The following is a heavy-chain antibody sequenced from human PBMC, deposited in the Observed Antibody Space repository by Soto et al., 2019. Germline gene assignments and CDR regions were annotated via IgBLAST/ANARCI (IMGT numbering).Heavy chain of an antibody. CDR2: TYYRSKWYN. V-gene: IGHV6-1*01. CDR1: VDIVSSNSAA. CDR3: ARSGPGGYIDY. D-gene: IGHD3-22*01. J-gene: IGHJ4*02. Sequence: PSQTLSSTCALSVDIVSSNSAAWNFIVQSPSRGLECLGRTYYRSKWYNHYAVSVKSRITVNPDTSKNQFSLQLNSVTPEDTAVYYCARSGPGGYIDYWRQGTLVTVSS.